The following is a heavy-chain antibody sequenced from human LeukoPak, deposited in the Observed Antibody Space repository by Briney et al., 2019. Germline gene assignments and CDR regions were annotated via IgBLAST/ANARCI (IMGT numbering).Heavy chain of an antibody. CDR3: ARDFQDQLLKGILGAFDI. Sequence: GGSLRLSCAASGFTVSSNYMSWVRQAPGKGLEWVSVIYSGGSTYYADSVKGRFAISRDNSKNTLYLQMNSLRAEDTAVYYCARDFQDQLLKGILGAFDIWGQGTMVTVSS. CDR2: IYSGGST. J-gene: IGHJ3*02. CDR1: GFTVSSNY. V-gene: IGHV3-66*01. D-gene: IGHD2-2*01.